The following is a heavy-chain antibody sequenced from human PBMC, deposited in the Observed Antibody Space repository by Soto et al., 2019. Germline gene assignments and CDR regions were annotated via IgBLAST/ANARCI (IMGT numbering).Heavy chain of an antibody. CDR1: GYTFSGFY. J-gene: IGHJ4*02. V-gene: IGHV1-2*02. D-gene: IGHD2-8*01. Sequence: QVQLVQSGAEVKKPGASVKVSCRTSGYTFSGFYIHWVRQAPGQGLESMGWIYPDSGGTDYAQKFQGRVTMTWDTSISTAYMELSRLRSDDTAVYYCRVTGVSEVDYWGQGTLVTVSS. CDR2: IYPDSGGT. CDR3: RVTGVSEVDY.